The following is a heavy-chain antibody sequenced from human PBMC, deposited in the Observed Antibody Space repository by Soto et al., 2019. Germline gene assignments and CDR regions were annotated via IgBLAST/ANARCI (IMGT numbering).Heavy chain of an antibody. D-gene: IGHD6-6*01. CDR3: ASRRSSGFYYYYYYGMDV. J-gene: IGHJ6*02. CDR2: INHSGST. CDR1: GRSFSGYY. Sequence: SETLSLTCAVYGRSFSGYYWRWIRQPPGKGLDWIGEINHSGSTNYNPSLKSRVTISVDTSKNQFSLKLSSVTAADTAVYYSASRRSSGFYYYYYYGMDVWGQGTTVT. V-gene: IGHV4-34*01.